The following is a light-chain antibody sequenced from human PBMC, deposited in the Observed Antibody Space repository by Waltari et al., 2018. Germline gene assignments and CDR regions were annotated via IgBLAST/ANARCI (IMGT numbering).Light chain of an antibody. V-gene: IGLV3-21*02. Sequence: YALIQPPSASVAPGQTARITCGGHNIGSKTVHWYQQKPGLAPVLVVYDDTERPSGIPARFSGSNSGNTAALTIFRVEVGDEADYYCQVWDRSSDQWVFGGGTKLTVV. J-gene: IGLJ3*02. CDR2: DDT. CDR3: QVWDRSSDQWV. CDR1: NIGSKT.